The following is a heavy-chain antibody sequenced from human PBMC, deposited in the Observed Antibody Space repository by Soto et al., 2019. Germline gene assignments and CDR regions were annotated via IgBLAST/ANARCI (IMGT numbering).Heavy chain of an antibody. CDR2: INPNSGGT. CDR3: ARGDIVLVPAAETHYYYYYGMDV. J-gene: IGHJ6*02. D-gene: IGHD2-2*01. Sequence: ASVKVSCKASGYTFTGYYMHWVRQAPGQGLEWMGWINPNSGGTNYAQKFQGWVTMTRDTSISTAYMELSRLRSDDTAVYYCARGDIVLVPAAETHYYYYYGMDVWGQGTTVTSP. CDR1: GYTFTGYY. V-gene: IGHV1-2*04.